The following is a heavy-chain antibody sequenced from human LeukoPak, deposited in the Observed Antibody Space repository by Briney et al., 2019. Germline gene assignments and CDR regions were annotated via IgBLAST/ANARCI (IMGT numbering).Heavy chain of an antibody. J-gene: IGHJ3*02. CDR2: ISSSSRYI. V-gene: IGHV3-21*01. CDR3: AREERYCSSTSCSDAFDI. CDR1: GFTFSSYS. Sequence: GRSLRLSCAASGFTFSSYSMNWVRQAPGKGLEWVSSISSSSRYIYYADSVKGRFTIPRDNAKNSLYLQMNSLRAEDTAVYYCAREERYCSSTSCSDAFDIWGQGTMVTVSS. D-gene: IGHD2-2*01.